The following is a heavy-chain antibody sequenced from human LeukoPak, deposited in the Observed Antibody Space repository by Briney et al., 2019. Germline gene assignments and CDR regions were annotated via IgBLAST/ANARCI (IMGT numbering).Heavy chain of an antibody. V-gene: IGHV1-69*06. CDR2: IIPIFGTA. CDR1: GGTFSSYA. CDR3: ARERRITMVRGVTGSSFDP. Sequence: ASVKVSCKASGGTFSSYAISWVRQAPGQGLEWMGGIIPIFGTANYAQKFQGRVTITADKSTSTAYMELSSLRSEDTAVYYCARERRITMVRGVTGSSFDPWGQGTLVTVSS. J-gene: IGHJ5*02. D-gene: IGHD3-10*01.